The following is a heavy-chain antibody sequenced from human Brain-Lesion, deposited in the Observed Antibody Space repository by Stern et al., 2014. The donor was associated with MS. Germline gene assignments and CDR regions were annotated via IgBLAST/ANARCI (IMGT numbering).Heavy chain of an antibody. CDR1: GGSISSGGYY. Sequence: QLQLQESGPGLVKPSQTLSLSCTVSGGSISSGGYYWSWIRQPAGKGLEWIGRIFNSGSTSYNPSLKSRFTISIDTSKTQFSLRLNSMTAADTAVYYCARGRVVPGFQYYATDVWGQGTTVIVSS. CDR3: ARGRVVPGFQYYATDV. D-gene: IGHD2-2*01. V-gene: IGHV4-61*02. CDR2: IFNSGST. J-gene: IGHJ6*02.